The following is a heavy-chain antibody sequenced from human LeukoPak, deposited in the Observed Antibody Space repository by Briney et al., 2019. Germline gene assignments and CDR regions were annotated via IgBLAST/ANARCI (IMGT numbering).Heavy chain of an antibody. CDR1: GYTFTSYG. CDR2: ISAYNGNT. D-gene: IGHD1-26*01. V-gene: IGHV1-18*01. J-gene: IGHJ6*02. Sequence: ASVKVSCKASGYTFTSYGISWVRQAPGQGLEWMGWISAYNGNTNYAQKLQGRVTMTTDTSTSTAYMELRSLRSDDTAVYYCARVSGSPIQYYYYGMDVWGQGTTVTVSS. CDR3: ARVSGSPIQYYYYGMDV.